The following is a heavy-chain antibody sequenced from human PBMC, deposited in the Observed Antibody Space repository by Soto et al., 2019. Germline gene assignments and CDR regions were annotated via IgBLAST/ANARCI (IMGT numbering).Heavy chain of an antibody. Sequence: ASVKVSCKASGYTFTSYDINWVRQATGQGLEWMGWMNPNSGNTGYAQKFQGRVTMTRNTSISTAYMELSSLRSEDTAVYYCARWGIRCELLRGYYYGMDVWGQGTTVTVSS. J-gene: IGHJ6*02. CDR1: GYTFTSYD. D-gene: IGHD1-26*01. V-gene: IGHV1-8*01. CDR3: ARWGIRCELLRGYYYGMDV. CDR2: MNPNSGNT.